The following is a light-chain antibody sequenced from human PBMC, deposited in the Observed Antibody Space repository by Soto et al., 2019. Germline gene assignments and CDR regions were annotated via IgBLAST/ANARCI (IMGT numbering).Light chain of an antibody. V-gene: IGLV1-40*01. J-gene: IGLJ1*01. CDR1: SSNIGAGYD. CDR3: QSYDSSLSAGV. CDR2: GNS. Sequence: QAVVTQPPSVSGAPGQRVTISCTGSSSNIGAGYDVHWYQQLPGTAPKLLIYGNSNRTSGVPDRFSGSKSGTSASLAITGLQAEDEADYYCQSYDSSLSAGVFGTGTKVTVL.